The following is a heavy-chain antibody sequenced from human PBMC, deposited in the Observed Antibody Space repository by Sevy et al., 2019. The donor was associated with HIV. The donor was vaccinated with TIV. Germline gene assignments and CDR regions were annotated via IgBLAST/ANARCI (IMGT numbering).Heavy chain of an antibody. CDR1: GFAFSDHY. Sequence: GGSLRLSCAASGFAFSDHYVDWVRQAPGKGLEWVGRIRNRPNRYTTEYAASVEGRFTISRKDSGHSLYLQMNSLKTEASAVYYCVRGPNCGVGGCQQISPYCLDVWGIGATVTVSS. CDR3: VRGPNCGVGGCQQISPYCLDV. D-gene: IGHD2-21*01. CDR2: IRNRPNRYTT. J-gene: IGHJ6*03. V-gene: IGHV3-72*01.